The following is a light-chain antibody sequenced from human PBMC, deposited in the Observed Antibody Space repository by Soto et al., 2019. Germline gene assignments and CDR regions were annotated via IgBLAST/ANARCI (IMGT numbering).Light chain of an antibody. J-gene: IGKJ1*01. Sequence: DIQMTQSPSPLAASVGDRVTITCRASQSSSNYLNWYQQKPGKAPKLLMYAAYSLQSGVPSRSSCSVSGTDFTINISSLQPEAFATYDCQQSYSSPRTVGQGTKVEIK. CDR2: AAY. CDR3: QQSYSSPRT. V-gene: IGKV1-39*01. CDR1: QSSSNY.